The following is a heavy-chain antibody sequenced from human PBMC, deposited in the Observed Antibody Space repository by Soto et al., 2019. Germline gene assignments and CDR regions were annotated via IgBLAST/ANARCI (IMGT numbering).Heavy chain of an antibody. Sequence: ASVKVSCKASGYTFTSYGISWVRQAPGQGLEWMGWISAYNGNTNYAQKLQGRVTMTTDTSTSTAYMELRSLRSDDTAVYYCARRGLTWYYDFWSGSYPGYYGMDVWGQGTTVTVS. CDR3: ARRGLTWYYDFWSGSYPGYYGMDV. CDR2: ISAYNGNT. J-gene: IGHJ6*02. D-gene: IGHD3-3*01. CDR1: GYTFTSYG. V-gene: IGHV1-18*01.